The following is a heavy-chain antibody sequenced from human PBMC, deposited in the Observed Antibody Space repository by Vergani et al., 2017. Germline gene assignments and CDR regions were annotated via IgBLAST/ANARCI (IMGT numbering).Heavy chain of an antibody. CDR3: ARPSYSSSAAASRENFGFDY. D-gene: IGHD6-6*01. V-gene: IGHV5-51*03. Sequence: EVELVQSGPEMRKPGESLKISCKGSEYSFGNYWIGWVRQMPGKGLEWMGIIYPGDSDTRYSPSFQGQVTISADKSISTAYLQWSSLKASDTAMYYCARPSYSSSAAASRENFGFDYWGQGTLVTVSS. CDR2: IYPGDSDT. CDR1: EYSFGNYW. J-gene: IGHJ4*02.